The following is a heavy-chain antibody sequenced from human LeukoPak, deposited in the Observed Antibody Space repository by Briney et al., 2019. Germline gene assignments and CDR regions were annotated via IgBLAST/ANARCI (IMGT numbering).Heavy chain of an antibody. D-gene: IGHD3-3*01. CDR2: ISGSGGST. CDR3: AKDERDYDFWSGLFQETEGLY. V-gene: IGHV3-23*01. CDR1: GFTVSSNY. Sequence: PGGSLRLSCAASGFTVSSNYMSWVRQAPGKGLEWVSAISGSGGSTYYADSVKGRFTISRDNSKNTLYLQMNSLRAEDTAVYYCAKDERDYDFWSGLFQETEGLYWGQGTLVTVSS. J-gene: IGHJ4*02.